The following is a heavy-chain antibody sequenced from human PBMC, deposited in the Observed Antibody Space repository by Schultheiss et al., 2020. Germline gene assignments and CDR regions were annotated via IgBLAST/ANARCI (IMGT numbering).Heavy chain of an antibody. CDR3: ARHPRITGGTPASPPDY. Sequence: SETLSLTCTVSGGSISSSSYYWGWIRQPPGKGLEWIGSIYYSGSTYYNPSLKSRVTISVDTSKNQFSLKLSSVTAADTAVYYCARHPRITGGTPASPPDYWGQGTLVTVS. CDR2: IYYSGST. CDR1: GGSISSSSYY. J-gene: IGHJ4*02. V-gene: IGHV4-39*01. D-gene: IGHD1-20*01.